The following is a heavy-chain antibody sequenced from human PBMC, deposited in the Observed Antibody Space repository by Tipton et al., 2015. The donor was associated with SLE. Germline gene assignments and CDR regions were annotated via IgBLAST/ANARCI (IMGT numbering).Heavy chain of an antibody. D-gene: IGHD2-15*01. CDR3: AREDNYYWYFDL. J-gene: IGHJ2*01. CDR1: GYSISSGSY. CDR2: IYHSGST. V-gene: IGHV4-38-2*02. Sequence: TLSLTCTVSGYSISSGSYWGWIRQPPGKGLDWIGSIYHSGSTYYNPSLKSRVTISVDPSKNQFSLNLTSVTAADTALYYCAREDNYYWYFDLWGRGTLVTVSS.